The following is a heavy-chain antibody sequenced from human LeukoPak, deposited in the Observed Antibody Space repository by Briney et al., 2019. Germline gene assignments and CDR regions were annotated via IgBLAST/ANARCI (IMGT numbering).Heavy chain of an antibody. CDR3: ARGQGPRYITVVTRGLYYFDY. Sequence: SETLSLTCAVYGGSFSGYYWSWIRQPPGKGLEWIGEINHSGSTNYNPSLRSRVTISVDTSKNQFSLKLSSVTAADTAVYYCARGQGPRYITVVTRGLYYFDYWGQGTLVTVPS. CDR1: GGSFSGYY. CDR2: INHSGST. D-gene: IGHD4-23*01. J-gene: IGHJ4*02. V-gene: IGHV4-34*01.